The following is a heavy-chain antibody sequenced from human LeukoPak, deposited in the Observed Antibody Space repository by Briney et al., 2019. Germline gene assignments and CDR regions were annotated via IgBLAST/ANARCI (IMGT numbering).Heavy chain of an antibody. Sequence: PSETLSLTCTVSGGSISNYFWTWIRQPPGKGRDWIGYTHSSGNTNYNPSLKSRVTMSVDTSKNQFSLKLTSVTAADTAIYYCARFEKFYDSSVHYLDYWGQGTLVTVSS. D-gene: IGHD3-22*01. CDR1: GGSISNYF. V-gene: IGHV4-59*01. CDR3: ARFEKFYDSSVHYLDY. J-gene: IGHJ4*02. CDR2: THSSGNT.